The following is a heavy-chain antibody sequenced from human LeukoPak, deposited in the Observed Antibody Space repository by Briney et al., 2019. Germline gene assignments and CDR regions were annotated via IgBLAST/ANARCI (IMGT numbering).Heavy chain of an antibody. CDR3: TKDWNAFDI. V-gene: IGHV3-49*04. CDR1: GFTFGDYA. D-gene: IGHD2-15*01. CDR2: TRKKAYGGTT. Sequence: PGRSLRLSCTASGFTFGDYAMSWVRQAPGKGLEWVGFTRKKAYGGTTEYAASVKGRFTISRDESKSIAYLQMNSLKTEDTAVYYCTKDWNAFDIWGQGTMVTVSS. J-gene: IGHJ3*02.